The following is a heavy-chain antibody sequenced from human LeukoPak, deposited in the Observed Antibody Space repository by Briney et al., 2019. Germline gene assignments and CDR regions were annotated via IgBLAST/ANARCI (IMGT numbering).Heavy chain of an antibody. CDR2: INSDGSWT. V-gene: IGHV3-74*01. D-gene: IGHD2/OR15-2a*01. CDR3: VSFYETY. J-gene: IGHJ4*02. Sequence: GGSLRLSCAASGNYWMHWVRQAPGKGLVWVSHINSDGSWTGYADSVKGRFTISKDNAKNTVYLQMNNLRAEDTAVYYCVSFYETYWGRGTLVTVSS. CDR1: GNYW.